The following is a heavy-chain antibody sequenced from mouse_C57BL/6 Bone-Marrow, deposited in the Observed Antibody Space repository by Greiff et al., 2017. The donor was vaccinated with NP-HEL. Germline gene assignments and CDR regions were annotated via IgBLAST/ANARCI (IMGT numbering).Heavy chain of an antibody. CDR1: GFTFSDYY. D-gene: IGHD5-1*01. V-gene: IGHV5-12*01. Sequence: EVHLVESGGGLVQPGGSLKLSCAASGFTFSDYYMYWVRQTPEKRLEWVAYISNGGGSTYYPDTVKGRFTISRDNAKNTLYLQMSRLKSEDTAMYYCARQCTSYWYFDVWGTGTTVTVSS. CDR2: ISNGGGST. J-gene: IGHJ1*03. CDR3: ARQCTSYWYFDV.